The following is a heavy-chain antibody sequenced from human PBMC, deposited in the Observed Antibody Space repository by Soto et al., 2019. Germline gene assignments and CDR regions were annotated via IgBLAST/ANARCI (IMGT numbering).Heavy chain of an antibody. CDR2: ISGSGGSA. J-gene: IGHJ4*02. D-gene: IGHD2-2*02. CDR1: GLTFSTYA. V-gene: IGHV3-23*01. Sequence: GGSLRVLCAASGLTFSTYAMSWVGHDSGEGVEFGSAISGSGGSAYYADPVKGRFTISRDNSKNTLYLQMNSLRAEDTAVHYCARGLGYCSSTSCYIWFDYWGQGTLVTVSS. CDR3: ARGLGYCSSTSCYIWFDY.